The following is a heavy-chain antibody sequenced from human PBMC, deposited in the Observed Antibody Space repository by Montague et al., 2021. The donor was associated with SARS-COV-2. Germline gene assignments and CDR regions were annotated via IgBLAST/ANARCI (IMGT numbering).Heavy chain of an antibody. J-gene: IGHJ4*02. CDR3: ARTHYDILAGYYIAFDY. D-gene: IGHD3-9*01. Sequence: LALVKPTQTLTLTCTFSGFSLSTSGMCVSWIRQPPGKALEWLAHIDWDDDKYYSTSLKTRLTISKDTSKIQVVLTMTNMDPVDTATYYCARTHYDILAGYYIAFDYWGQGTLVTVSS. CDR2: IDWDDDK. CDR1: GFSLSTSGMC. V-gene: IGHV2-70*01.